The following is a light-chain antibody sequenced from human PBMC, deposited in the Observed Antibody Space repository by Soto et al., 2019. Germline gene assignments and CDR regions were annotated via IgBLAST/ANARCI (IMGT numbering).Light chain of an antibody. J-gene: IGKJ3*01. CDR3: QKYNSAPLT. V-gene: IGKV1-27*01. CDR1: HGITKY. Sequence: DIQMTQSPSSLSASVGDRVTISCRASHGITKYLAWYQQKPGKVPKVLIYAASTLQSGVPSRFSGSGSGTDFTLTISSLQPEDVATYYCQKYNSAPLTFGPGTKVDIK. CDR2: AAS.